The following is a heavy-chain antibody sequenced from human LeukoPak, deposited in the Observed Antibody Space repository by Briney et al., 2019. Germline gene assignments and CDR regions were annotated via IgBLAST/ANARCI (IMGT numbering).Heavy chain of an antibody. Sequence: SETLSLTCTVSGGSISGGSYYWSWIRQPAGKGLEWIGRIYTSGSTNYNPSLKSRVTISVDTSKNQFSLKLSSVTAADTAVYYCARDNDSRDPPHFDYWGQGTLVTVSS. J-gene: IGHJ4*02. V-gene: IGHV4-61*02. CDR2: IYTSGST. D-gene: IGHD3-16*01. CDR1: GGSISGGSYY. CDR3: ARDNDSRDPPHFDY.